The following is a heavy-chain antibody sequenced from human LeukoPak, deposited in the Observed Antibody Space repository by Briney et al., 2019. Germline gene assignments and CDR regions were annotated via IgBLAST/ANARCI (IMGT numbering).Heavy chain of an antibody. CDR1: GFTFTRNA. Sequence: GGSLRLSCAASGFTFTRNAMAWVRQAPGKGLEWVSAIDGSGGTTFYADSVKGRVTISRVQSTNTVYLQMNSLRADDTAVYYCAKAHCSSASCSRADNWGQGTLVTVSS. J-gene: IGHJ4*02. D-gene: IGHD2-2*01. CDR3: AKAHCSSASCSRADN. V-gene: IGHV3-23*01. CDR2: IDGSGGTT.